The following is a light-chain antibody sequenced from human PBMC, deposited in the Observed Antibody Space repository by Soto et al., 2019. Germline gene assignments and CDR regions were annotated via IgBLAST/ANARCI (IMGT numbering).Light chain of an antibody. CDR2: DAS. CDR1: QNIYNW. V-gene: IGKV1-5*02. Sequence: DIQVTQSPSTLSASVVDIVTIICLVSQNIYNWLAWYQQRPGQTPKLLIYDASSLESGAPPRFFGSGSGTEFTLTITSLQPDDFATYYCQQYNSYSGTFGQGTRLEIK. CDR3: QQYNSYSGT. J-gene: IGKJ5*01.